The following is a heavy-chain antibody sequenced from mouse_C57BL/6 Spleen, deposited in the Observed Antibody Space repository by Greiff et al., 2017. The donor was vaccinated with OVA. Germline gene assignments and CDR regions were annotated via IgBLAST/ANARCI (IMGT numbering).Heavy chain of an antibody. CDR1: GFTFSSYA. V-gene: IGHV5-4*01. J-gene: IGHJ1*03. Sequence: EVKLVESGGGLVKPGGSLKLSCAASGFTFSSYAMSWVRQTPEKRLEWVATISDGGSYTYYPDNVKGRFTLSRDNAKNNLYLQMSHLKSEDTAMYYCERERVRHQAYFDVWGTGTTVTVSS. CDR2: ISDGGSYT. D-gene: IGHD1-2*01. CDR3: ERERVRHQAYFDV.